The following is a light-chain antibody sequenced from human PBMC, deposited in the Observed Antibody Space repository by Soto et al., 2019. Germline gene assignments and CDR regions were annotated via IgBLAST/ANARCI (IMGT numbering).Light chain of an antibody. CDR2: AAS. Sequence: DIQMTQSPSSLSASVGDRVTVTCRASQSISNHLNWYQQKPGKAPKLLIYAASNLHSGVPSRFSGSGSGTEFTLTISSLQLEDFATYSCQESYSRPPWMFGQGTKVDIK. V-gene: IGKV1-39*01. J-gene: IGKJ1*01. CDR3: QESYSRPPWM. CDR1: QSISNH.